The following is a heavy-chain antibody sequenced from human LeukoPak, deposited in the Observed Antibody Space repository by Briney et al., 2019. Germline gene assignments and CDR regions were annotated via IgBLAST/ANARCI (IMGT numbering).Heavy chain of an antibody. CDR3: ARASAGAIFYYGVDV. CDR2: IYNSGST. D-gene: IGHD3-9*01. V-gene: IGHV4-59*11. J-gene: IGHJ6*02. CDR1: GGSTSRHY. Sequence: SETLSLTCTVSGGSTSRHYWSWIRQPPGKELEWIGCIYNSGSTRYNPSLTSRVTISEGTSKNQFSLRLNSVTAADTAVYFCARASAGAIFYYGVDVWGQGTTVTVSS.